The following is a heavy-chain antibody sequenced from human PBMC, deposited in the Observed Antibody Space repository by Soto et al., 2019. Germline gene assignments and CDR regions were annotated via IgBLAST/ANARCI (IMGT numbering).Heavy chain of an antibody. Sequence: ASVKVSCKASGGTFSNSGISWVRQAPGQGLEWMGGIIPIFDTTNYAQKLQGRITIIADESTNTVYMELSRLRSDDTAVYYCARESSGYYYDYWGQGTLVTVSS. CDR2: IIPIFDTT. CDR3: ARESSGYYYDY. J-gene: IGHJ4*02. V-gene: IGHV1-69*13. D-gene: IGHD3-22*01. CDR1: GGTFSNSG.